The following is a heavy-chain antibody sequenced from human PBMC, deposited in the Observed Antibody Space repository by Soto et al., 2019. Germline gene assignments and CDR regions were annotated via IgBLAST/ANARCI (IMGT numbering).Heavy chain of an antibody. Sequence: ASVKVSCKVSGYTLTELSMHWVRQAPGKGLEWMGGFDPEDGETIYAQKFQGRVTMTEDTSTDTAYMELSSLRSEDTAVYYCATDGRNYEILTGYYRRVGLMDVWGQGTTVTVSS. V-gene: IGHV1-24*01. CDR1: GYTLTELS. J-gene: IGHJ6*02. CDR2: FDPEDGET. CDR3: ATDGRNYEILTGYYRRVGLMDV. D-gene: IGHD3-9*01.